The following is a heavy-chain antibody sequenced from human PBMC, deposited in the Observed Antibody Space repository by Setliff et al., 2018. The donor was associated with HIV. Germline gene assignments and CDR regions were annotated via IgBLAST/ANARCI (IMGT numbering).Heavy chain of an antibody. V-gene: IGHV4-39*02. Sequence: PSETLSLTCNVSGGSISSGSYYWSWIRQAPGKGLEWIGEITDDGTATYPSSLQSRVTISLDTSKHQLSLKVTSVTAADTVIYYCARGRSCESDWCWLYYNYYYGMDVWAQGTAVTVSS. D-gene: IGHD2-8*01. CDR1: GGSISSGSYY. CDR3: ARGRSCESDWCWLYYNYYYGMDV. CDR2: ITDDGTA. J-gene: IGHJ6*02.